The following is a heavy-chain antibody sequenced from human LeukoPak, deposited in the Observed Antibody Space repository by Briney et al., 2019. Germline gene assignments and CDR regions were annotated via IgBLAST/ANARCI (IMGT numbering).Heavy chain of an antibody. CDR2: IYTSGST. CDR1: GGSISSYY. D-gene: IGHD3-3*01. CDR3: ARALQDFWSGYLFDY. V-gene: IGHV4-4*07. Sequence: SETLSLTCTVSGGSISSYYWSWIRQPAGKGLEWIGRIYTSGSTNYNPSLKSRVTMSVDTSKNQFSLKLSSVTAADTAVYYCARALQDFWSGYLFDYWGQGNLVTVSS. J-gene: IGHJ4*02.